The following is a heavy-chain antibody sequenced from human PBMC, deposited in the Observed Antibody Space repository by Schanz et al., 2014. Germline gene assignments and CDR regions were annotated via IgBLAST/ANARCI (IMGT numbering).Heavy chain of an antibody. CDR2: MSYDGSIK. J-gene: IGHJ4*02. CDR1: GFTFSSYG. V-gene: IGHV3-30*18. D-gene: IGHD2-2*01. Sequence: QVQLVESGGGVVQPGRSLRLSCAASGFTFSSYGMPWVRQAPGKGLEWVAAMSYDGSIKYYGDSVKGRFTISRDNSKNTLYLHMNTLRSEDTAVYYCAKDSTHIDRIRVPTAIDYWGQGTLVTVSA. CDR3: AKDSTHIDRIRVPTAIDY.